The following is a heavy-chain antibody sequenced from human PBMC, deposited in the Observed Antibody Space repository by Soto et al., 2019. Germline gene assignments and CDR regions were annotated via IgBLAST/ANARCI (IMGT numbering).Heavy chain of an antibody. J-gene: IGHJ3*02. CDR2: FYYSGST. V-gene: IGHV4-59*01. CDR3: ARGGSGVSKRIVGIISPGMYDFDI. Sequence: KASETLSLTCIVSGGSINNYHWLWIRQPPRKGLEWIGYFYYSGSTKYNPSLKSRLTMSVDTSNNQFSLKLSSVTAADTAVYYCARGGSGVSKRIVGIISPGMYDFDIWGQWTMVTVS. D-gene: IGHD1-1*01. CDR1: GGSINNYH.